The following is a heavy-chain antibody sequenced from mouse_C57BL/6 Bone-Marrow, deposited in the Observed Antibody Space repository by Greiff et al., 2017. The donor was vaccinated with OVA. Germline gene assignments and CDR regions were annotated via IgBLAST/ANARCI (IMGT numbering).Heavy chain of an antibody. Sequence: VQLKESGGGLVKPGGSLKLSCAASGFTFSSYAMSWVRQTPEKRLEWVATISDGGSYTYYPDNVKGRFTLSRDNAKNNLYLQMSHLKSEDTAMYYCARARPRGYFDVWGTGTTVTVSS. J-gene: IGHJ1*03. V-gene: IGHV5-4*01. CDR1: GFTFSSYA. CDR2: ISDGGSYT. CDR3: ARARPRGYFDV.